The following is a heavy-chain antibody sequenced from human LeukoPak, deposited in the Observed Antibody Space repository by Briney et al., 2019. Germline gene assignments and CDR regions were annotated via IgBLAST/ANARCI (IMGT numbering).Heavy chain of an antibody. CDR3: ARVEAVAGNSY. V-gene: IGHV3-21*01. J-gene: IGHJ4*02. CDR1: GFTFSSYS. Sequence: PGGSLRLSCAASGFTFSSYSMSWVRQAPGKGLEWVSSISSSSSYIYYADSVKGRFTISRDNAKNSLYLQMNSLRAEDAAVYYCARVEAVAGNSYWGQGTLVTVSS. CDR2: ISSSSSYI. D-gene: IGHD6-19*01.